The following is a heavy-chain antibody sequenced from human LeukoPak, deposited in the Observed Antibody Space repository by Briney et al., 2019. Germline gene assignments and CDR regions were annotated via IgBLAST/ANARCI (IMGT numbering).Heavy chain of an antibody. CDR2: INPNSGGT. D-gene: IGHD4/OR15-4a*01. CDR3: ARVQPTDYGLDY. CDR1: GYTFTDYF. J-gene: IGHJ4*02. V-gene: IGHV1-2*02. Sequence: ASVKVSCKASGYTFTDYFMHWVRQAPGQGLEWMGWINPNSGGTNFAQKFQGRVTMTRDMSTSTVYMELSSLRSEDTAVYYCARVQPTDYGLDYWGQGTLVTVSS.